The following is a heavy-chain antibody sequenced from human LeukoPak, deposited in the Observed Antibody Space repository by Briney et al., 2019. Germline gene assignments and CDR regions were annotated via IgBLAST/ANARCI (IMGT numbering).Heavy chain of an antibody. V-gene: IGHV1-69*13. D-gene: IGHD5-18*01. Sequence: ASVKVSCKASGGTFSGYAISWVRQAPGQGLEWMGGIIPIFGTANYAQKFQGRVTITADESTSTAYMELSSLRSEDTAVYYCARGAGIQLWSYFDYWGQGTLVTVSS. CDR2: IIPIFGTA. CDR3: ARGAGIQLWSYFDY. CDR1: GGTFSGYA. J-gene: IGHJ4*02.